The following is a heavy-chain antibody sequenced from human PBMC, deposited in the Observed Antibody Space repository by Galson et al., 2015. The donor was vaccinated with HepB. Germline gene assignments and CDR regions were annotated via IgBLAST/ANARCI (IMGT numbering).Heavy chain of an antibody. V-gene: IGHV1-18*01. CDR2: HAVYNGNT. J-gene: IGHJ4*02. CDR3: ARARYSSSPPDY. CDR1: GYAFINFG. D-gene: IGHD6-6*01. Sequence: SVKVSCKASGYAFINFGVSWVRLAPGQGLEWMGWHAVYNGNTNYAQKLQGRVTMTTDTSTNTAYMELRSLRSDDTAVYYCARARYSSSPPDYWGQGTLVTVSS.